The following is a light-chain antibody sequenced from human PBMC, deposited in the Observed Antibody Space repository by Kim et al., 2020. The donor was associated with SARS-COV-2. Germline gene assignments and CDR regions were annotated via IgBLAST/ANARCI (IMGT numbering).Light chain of an antibody. CDR2: DVT. CDR1: SSDIGLYKY. J-gene: IGLJ2*01. V-gene: IGLV2-14*03. Sequence: GQSITISCTGTSSDIGLYKYVSWYQQHPGKAPKLVIFDVTNRPSGVSNRFSGSKSGNTASLTISGLQGEDEAAYYCSSYTSARTLVFGGGTQLTVL. CDR3: SSYTSARTLV.